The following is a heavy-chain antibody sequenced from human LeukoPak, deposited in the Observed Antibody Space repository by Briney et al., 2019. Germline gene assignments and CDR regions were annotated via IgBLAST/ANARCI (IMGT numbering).Heavy chain of an antibody. CDR3: AREGSMITLVI. Sequence: PGGSLRLSCAASGFTFITYCMSWVRQAPGKGLEWVSSISSSSSYIYYADSVKGRFTISRDNAKNSLYLQMNSLRAEDTAVYYCAREGSMITLVIWGQGTMVTVSS. CDR1: GFTFITYC. CDR2: ISSSSSYI. V-gene: IGHV3-21*01. J-gene: IGHJ3*02. D-gene: IGHD3-16*01.